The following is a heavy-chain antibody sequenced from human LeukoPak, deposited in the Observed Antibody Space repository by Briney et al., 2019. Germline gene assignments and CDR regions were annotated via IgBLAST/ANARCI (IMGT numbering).Heavy chain of an antibody. V-gene: IGHV5-51*01. J-gene: IGHJ4*02. Sequence: GESLKISCKASGYSSTNYWIAWVRQMPGKGLEWMGIINPGDSDIRYSPSFQGQVTISADKSINTAYLQWSSLKASDTAMYYCPRTMEYSSSAFDYWGQGTLVTVSS. CDR2: INPGDSDI. CDR1: GYSSTNYW. CDR3: PRTMEYSSSAFDY. D-gene: IGHD6-6*01.